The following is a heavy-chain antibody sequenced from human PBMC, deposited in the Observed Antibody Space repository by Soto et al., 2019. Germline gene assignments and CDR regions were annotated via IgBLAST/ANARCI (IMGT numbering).Heavy chain of an antibody. Sequence: ASVKVSCKASGYTFTGYYMHWVRQAPGQGLEWMGWINPNSGGTNYAQKFQGRVTMTRDTSISTAYMELSRLRSDDTAVYYCAGQIAVAGTEDDYYGMDVWGQGTTVTVSS. J-gene: IGHJ6*02. D-gene: IGHD6-19*01. CDR1: GYTFTGYY. CDR3: AGQIAVAGTEDDYYGMDV. CDR2: INPNSGGT. V-gene: IGHV1-2*02.